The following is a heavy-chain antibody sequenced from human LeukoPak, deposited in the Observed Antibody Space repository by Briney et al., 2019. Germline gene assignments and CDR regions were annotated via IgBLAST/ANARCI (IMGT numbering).Heavy chain of an antibody. Sequence: KPSETLSLTCTVSGGSISSYYWNWIRQPPGKGLEWIGYIYYSGSTNYNPSLKSRVTISVDTSKNQFSLKLSSVTAADTAVYYCAREVDTASHWFDPWGQGTLVTVSS. V-gene: IGHV4-59*01. CDR2: IYYSGST. CDR3: AREVDTASHWFDP. D-gene: IGHD5-18*01. J-gene: IGHJ5*02. CDR1: GGSISSYY.